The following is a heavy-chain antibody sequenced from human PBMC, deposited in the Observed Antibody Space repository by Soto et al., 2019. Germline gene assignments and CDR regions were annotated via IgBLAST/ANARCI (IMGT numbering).Heavy chain of an antibody. D-gene: IGHD1-26*01. CDR1: GFTFSSYA. V-gene: IGHV3-23*01. J-gene: IGHJ6*02. CDR2: ISGSGGST. CDR3: AKVMVGATNYYYYGMDV. Sequence: PGGSLRLSCAASGFTFSSYAMSWVRQAPGKGLEWVSAISGSGGSTYYADSVKGRFTISRDNSKNTLYLQMNSLRAEDTAVYYCAKVMVGATNYYYYGMDVWGQGTTVTVS.